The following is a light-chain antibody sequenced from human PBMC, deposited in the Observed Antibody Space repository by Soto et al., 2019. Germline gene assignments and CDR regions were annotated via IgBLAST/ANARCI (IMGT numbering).Light chain of an antibody. V-gene: IGKV1-5*03. Sequence: DIQMTQSPSSLSASVGDRVTISSRGSQGISSWLAWYQQKPGKAPRLLIYKASSLASGVPSRFSGSGAGTEFTLTISSLQPDDFATYYCQQYNSYSWTFGQGTKVDIK. J-gene: IGKJ1*01. CDR1: QGISSW. CDR2: KAS. CDR3: QQYNSYSWT.